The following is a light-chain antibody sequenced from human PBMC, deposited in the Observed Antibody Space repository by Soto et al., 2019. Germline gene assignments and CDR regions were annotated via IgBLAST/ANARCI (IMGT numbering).Light chain of an antibody. J-gene: IGLJ1*01. V-gene: IGLV2-23*01. CDR2: EGS. Sequence: QSALTHPASVSGSPGQSITISCTGTSSDVGSYILVSWYQQHPGKAPKLMIYEGSKRPSGVSNRFSGSKSGNTASLTISGLQAEDEADYYCCSFADSFTYVFGTGTKVTVL. CDR1: SSDVGSYIL. CDR3: CSFADSFTYV.